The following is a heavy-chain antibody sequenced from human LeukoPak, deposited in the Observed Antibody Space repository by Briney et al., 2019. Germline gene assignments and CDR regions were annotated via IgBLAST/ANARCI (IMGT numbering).Heavy chain of an antibody. CDR3: ARGSIDH. CDR2: IRYDGSNK. Sequence: PGGSLRLSCAASGFTFSGSGMHWVRQAPGKGLEWVTFIRYDGSNKYYTDSVKGRFTISRDNSKNTLYLQMDSLRAEDTAVYYCARGSIDHWGQGTLVTVSS. J-gene: IGHJ4*02. D-gene: IGHD6-13*01. CDR1: GFTFSGSG. V-gene: IGHV3-30*02.